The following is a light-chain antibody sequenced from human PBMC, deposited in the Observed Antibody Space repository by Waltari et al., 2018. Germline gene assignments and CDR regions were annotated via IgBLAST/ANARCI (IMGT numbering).Light chain of an antibody. CDR3: ATWDDRLTAV. J-gene: IGLJ2*01. Sequence: QSIPTQPPSASGTPGRTVTISCSGSNSNVGANSVCWYQQLPGTAPKLLIFGNNQRPSGVPDRFSGSKSGTSASLAIRGLRSEDEADYYCATWDDRLTAVFGGGTKLTVL. V-gene: IGLV1-47*01. CDR2: GNN. CDR1: NSNVGANS.